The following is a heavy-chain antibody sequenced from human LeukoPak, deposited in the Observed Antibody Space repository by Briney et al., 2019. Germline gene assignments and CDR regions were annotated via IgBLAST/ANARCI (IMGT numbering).Heavy chain of an antibody. CDR3: ARDRGYGDLDYFDY. CDR2: IYSGGYT. CDR1: GFTVRSNY. J-gene: IGHJ4*02. D-gene: IGHD4-17*01. V-gene: IGHV3-66*01. Sequence: GGSLRLSCAASGFTVRSNYMSWVRQAPGKGLEWVSVIYSGGYTYYADSVKGRFTISRDNSKNTLYLQMNSLRAENTAVYYCARDRGYGDLDYFDYWGQGTLVTVSS.